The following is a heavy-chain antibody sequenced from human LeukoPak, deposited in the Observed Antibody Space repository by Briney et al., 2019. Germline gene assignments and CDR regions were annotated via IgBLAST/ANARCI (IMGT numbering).Heavy chain of an antibody. V-gene: IGHV3-74*01. CDR1: GFTFSSYW. CDR2: INTDGSRT. CDR3: ARDQYYESSGSDAFDI. Sequence: GGSLRLSCAASGFTFSSYWMHWVRQAPGKGLVWVSRINTDGSRTDYADSVKGRFTIPRDNSRDTLYLQMNSLRPEDTAVYHCARDQYYESSGSDAFDIWGQGTMVTVSS. D-gene: IGHD3-22*01. J-gene: IGHJ3*02.